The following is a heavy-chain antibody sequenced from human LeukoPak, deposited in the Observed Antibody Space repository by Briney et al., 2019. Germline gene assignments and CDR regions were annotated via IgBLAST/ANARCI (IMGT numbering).Heavy chain of an antibody. V-gene: IGHV3-30*03. CDR3: AGDSLMGATLYYFDY. D-gene: IGHD1-26*01. J-gene: IGHJ4*02. CDR2: LSFDGTTK. CDR1: VFTFSSFC. Sequence: GGSLRLSCAASVFTFSSFCMHWVRQAPCKGLEGGAFLSFDGTTKYYTDSVKGRFTISRDNAKNSLYLQMNSLRAEDTAVYYCAGDSLMGATLYYFDYWGQGTLVTVSS.